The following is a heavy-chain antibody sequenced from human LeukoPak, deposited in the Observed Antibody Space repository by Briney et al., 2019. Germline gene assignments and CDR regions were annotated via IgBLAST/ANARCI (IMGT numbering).Heavy chain of an antibody. J-gene: IGHJ4*02. V-gene: IGHV4-39*01. CDR2: IYYTGIT. D-gene: IGHD5-18*01. Sequence: SETLSLTCTVSGGSISSSSFYWGWIRQSPGKGLECLGSIYYTGITYYNPSLKSRLTTSVDTSKRQFSLKLSSVTAADTAVYYCARHRGYRNPADSWGQGTLVTVSS. CDR1: GGSISSSSFY. CDR3: ARHRGYRNPADS.